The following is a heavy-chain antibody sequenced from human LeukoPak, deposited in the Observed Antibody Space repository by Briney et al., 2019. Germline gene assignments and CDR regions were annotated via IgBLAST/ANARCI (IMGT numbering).Heavy chain of an antibody. CDR3: ARAGAGEHQWIQPWSLDY. D-gene: IGHD5-18*01. CDR2: IYYSGST. Sequence: SETLSLTCTVSGGSISSYYWSWIRQPPGKGLEWIGYIYYSGSTNYNPSLKSRVTISVDTSKNQFSLKLSSVTAADTAVYYCARAGAGEHQWIQPWSLDYWGQGALVTVSS. J-gene: IGHJ4*02. CDR1: GGSISSYY. V-gene: IGHV4-59*01.